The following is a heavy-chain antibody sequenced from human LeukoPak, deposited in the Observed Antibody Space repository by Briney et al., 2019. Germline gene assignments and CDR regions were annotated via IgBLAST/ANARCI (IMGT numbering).Heavy chain of an antibody. J-gene: IGHJ4*02. CDR1: GGSISSYY. CDR3: ARDTSGYRRGSFDY. CDR2: IYYSGST. D-gene: IGHD3-22*01. Sequence: SETLSLTCTVSGGSISSYYWSWIRQPPGKGLEWIGYIYYSGSTNYNPSLKSRVTISVDTSNNQFSLKLSSVTAADTAVYYCARDTSGYRRGSFDYWGQGTLVTVSS. V-gene: IGHV4-59*01.